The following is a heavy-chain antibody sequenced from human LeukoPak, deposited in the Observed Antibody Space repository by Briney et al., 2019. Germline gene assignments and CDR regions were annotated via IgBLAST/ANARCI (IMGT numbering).Heavy chain of an antibody. CDR3: TTGLDTAMVNYYYYMDV. V-gene: IGHV3-15*01. D-gene: IGHD5-18*01. CDR2: IKSKTDGGTT. J-gene: IGHJ6*03. CDR1: GFTFSNAW. Sequence: PGGSLRLSCAASGFTFSNAWMSWVRQAPGKGLEWVGRIKSKTDGGTTDYAAPVKGRFTISRDDSKNTLYLQMNSLKTEDTAVYYCTTGLDTAMVNYYYYMDVWGKGTTVTVPS.